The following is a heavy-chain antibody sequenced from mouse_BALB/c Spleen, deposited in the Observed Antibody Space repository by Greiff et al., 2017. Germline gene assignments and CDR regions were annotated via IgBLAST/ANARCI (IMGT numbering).Heavy chain of an antibody. CDR2: IYPGGGYT. D-gene: IGHD1-1*01. CDR1: GYTFTNYW. Sequence: QVHLQQSGAELVRPGTSVKISCKASGYTFTNYWLGWVKQRPGHGLEWIGDIYPGGGYTNYNEKFKGKATLTADTSSSTAYMQLSSLTSEDSAVYFCARASYGSSYRFAYWGQGTLVTVSA. V-gene: IGHV1-63*02. CDR3: ARASYGSSYRFAY. J-gene: IGHJ3*01.